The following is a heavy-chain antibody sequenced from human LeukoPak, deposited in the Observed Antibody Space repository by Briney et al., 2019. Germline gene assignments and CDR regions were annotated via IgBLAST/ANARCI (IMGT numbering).Heavy chain of an antibody. CDR3: ASSYRSYYYGMDV. CDR1: GGSFSGYY. Sequence: SETLSLTCAVYGGSFSGYYWSWIRQPPGKGLEWIGEINHSGSTNYNPSLKSRVTISVDTSKNQFSLKLSSVTAADTAVYYCASSYRSYYYGMDVWGQGTTVTVSS. D-gene: IGHD2-21*01. CDR2: INHSGST. J-gene: IGHJ6*02. V-gene: IGHV4-34*01.